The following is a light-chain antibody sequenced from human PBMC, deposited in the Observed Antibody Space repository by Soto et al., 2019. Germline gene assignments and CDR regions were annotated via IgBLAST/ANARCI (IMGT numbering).Light chain of an antibody. CDR1: QSVLYSSNNKNY. V-gene: IGKV4-1*01. CDR2: WAS. J-gene: IGKJ1*01. Sequence: DIVMTQSPDSLAVSLGERATINCKSSQSVLYSSNNKNYLAWYQQKPGQPPKLLIYWASTRESGVPDRYSGSGSGADFTPAISSRQGQDEAVYYCQQYYSTPQTFGQGTKVEVK. CDR3: QQYYSTPQT.